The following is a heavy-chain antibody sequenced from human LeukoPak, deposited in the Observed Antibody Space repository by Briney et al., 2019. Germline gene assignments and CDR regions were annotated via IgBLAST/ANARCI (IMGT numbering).Heavy chain of an antibody. J-gene: IGHJ4*02. V-gene: IGHV5-51*01. D-gene: IGHD6-13*01. Sequence: GESLKISCKGSGYSFTSYWIAWVRQMPGKGLEGMGIIYPGDSDTRYSPSFQGQGTISADKSISTAYLQWSSLKASDTAVYYCARLLKQHLELGFDYWGQGTLVTVSS. CDR2: IYPGDSDT. CDR3: ARLLKQHLELGFDY. CDR1: GYSFTSYW.